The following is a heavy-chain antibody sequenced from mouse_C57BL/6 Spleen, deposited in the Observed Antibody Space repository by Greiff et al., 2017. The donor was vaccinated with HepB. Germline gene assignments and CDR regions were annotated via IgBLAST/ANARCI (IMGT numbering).Heavy chain of an antibody. CDR2: IYPGDGDT. D-gene: IGHD1-1*01. CDR3: ARYITTAVYAMDY. J-gene: IGHJ4*01. Sequence: LVESGPELVKPGASVKISCKASGYAFSSSWMNWVKQRPGKGLEWIGRIYPGDGDTNYNGKFKGKATLTADKSSSTAYMQLSSLTSEDSAVYFCARYITTAVYAMDYWGQGTSVTVSS. CDR1: GYAFSSSW. V-gene: IGHV1-82*01.